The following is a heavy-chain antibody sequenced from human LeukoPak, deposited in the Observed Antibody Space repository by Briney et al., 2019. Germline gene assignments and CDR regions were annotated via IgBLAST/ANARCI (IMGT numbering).Heavy chain of an antibody. D-gene: IGHD2/OR15-2a*01. CDR3: TTVDVYSTAYYDWGYFDY. CDR2: IKSKTDGGTT. Sequence: GGSLRLSCAASGFTFSNAWMSWVRQAPGKGLEWVGRIKSKTDGGTTDYAAPVKGRFTISRDDSKNTLYLQMNSLKTEDTAVYHCTTVDVYSTAYYDWGYFDYWGQGTLVTVSS. CDR1: GFTFSNAW. V-gene: IGHV3-15*01. J-gene: IGHJ4*02.